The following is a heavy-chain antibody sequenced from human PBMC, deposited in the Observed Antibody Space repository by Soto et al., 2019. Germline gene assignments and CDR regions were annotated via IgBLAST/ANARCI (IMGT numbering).Heavy chain of an antibody. V-gene: IGHV3-33*01. J-gene: IGHJ6*02. CDR1: GFTFSSYG. D-gene: IGHD1-7*01. CDR3: AIEGAGPETTIYYALDV. CDR2: IWYDGSNK. Sequence: LRLSCAASGFTFSSYGMHWVRQAPGKGLEWVAVIWYDGSNKYYADSVKGRFTISRDNSKNTLYLHMNSLTAEDTAVYFCAIEGAGPETTIYYALDVWGQGTTVTVSS.